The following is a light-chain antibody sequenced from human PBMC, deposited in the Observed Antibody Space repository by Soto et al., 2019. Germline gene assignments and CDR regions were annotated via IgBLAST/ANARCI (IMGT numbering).Light chain of an antibody. J-gene: IGLJ1*01. CDR2: GNT. V-gene: IGLV1-40*01. Sequence: QSVLTQPASVSGSPGQRVTISCTGSGSNIGAGYDVSWFQQLPGTAPKFLIYGNTDRPSGVPDRFSGSKSGTSASLAITGLQAEDEADYYCLSYTSGQSGYVFGTGTKLTVL. CDR1: GSNIGAGYD. CDR3: LSYTSGQSGYV.